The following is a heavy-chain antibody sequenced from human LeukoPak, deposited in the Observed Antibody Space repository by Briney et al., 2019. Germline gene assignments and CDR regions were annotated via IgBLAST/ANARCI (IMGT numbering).Heavy chain of an antibody. CDR3: ARDPGGSSRYYYYYYMDV. CDR2: IYTSGST. Sequence: SETLSLTCTVSGASISSYYWSWIRQPAGKGLEWIGRIYTSGSTDYNPSLKSRVTMLVDTSKNQFSLKLSSVTAADTAVYYCARDPGGSSRYYYYYYMDVWGKGTTVTVSS. CDR1: GASISSYY. J-gene: IGHJ6*03. D-gene: IGHD1-26*01. V-gene: IGHV4-4*07.